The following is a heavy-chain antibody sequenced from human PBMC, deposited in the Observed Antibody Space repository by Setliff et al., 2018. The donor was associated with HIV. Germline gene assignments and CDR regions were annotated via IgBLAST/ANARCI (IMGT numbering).Heavy chain of an antibody. CDR3: ASLWGSSWDAYYYYGMDV. V-gene: IGHV4-30-4*08. Sequence: SETLSLTCTVSGGSVSSGDYFLSWIRQSPGKGLGWIGHIHYKGNIDYNASLKSRLAISSDTSKNQFSLKLNSVTAADTAVYYCASLWGSSWDAYYYYGMDVWGQGTTVTVSS. CDR2: IHYKGNI. D-gene: IGHD6-13*01. CDR1: GGSVSSGDYF. J-gene: IGHJ6*02.